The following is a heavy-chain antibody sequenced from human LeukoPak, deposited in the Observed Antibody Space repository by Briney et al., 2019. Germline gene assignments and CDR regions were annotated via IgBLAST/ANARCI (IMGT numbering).Heavy chain of an antibody. J-gene: IGHJ5*02. Sequence: GASVKVSCKASGGTFSSYAISWVRQAPGQGLEWMGGIIPIFGTANYAQKFQGRVTMTRNTSISTAYMELSSLRSEDTAVYYCARVGRGESWGQGTLVTVSS. D-gene: IGHD3-10*01. CDR2: IIPIFGTA. CDR1: GGTFSSYA. CDR3: ARVGRGES. V-gene: IGHV1-69*05.